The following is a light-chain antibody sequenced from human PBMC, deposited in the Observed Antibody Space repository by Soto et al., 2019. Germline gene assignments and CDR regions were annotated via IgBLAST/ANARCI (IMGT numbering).Light chain of an antibody. CDR2: SNN. Sequence: QAVVTQPPSASGTPGQRVTISCSGSSSNIGSNTVNWYQQLPGTAPKLLIYSNNQRPSGVPDRFSGSKSGTSASLAISGLQSEDEADYYCAAWDDSLNGIFGGGTKLTLL. J-gene: IGLJ2*01. V-gene: IGLV1-44*01. CDR1: SSNIGSNT. CDR3: AAWDDSLNGI.